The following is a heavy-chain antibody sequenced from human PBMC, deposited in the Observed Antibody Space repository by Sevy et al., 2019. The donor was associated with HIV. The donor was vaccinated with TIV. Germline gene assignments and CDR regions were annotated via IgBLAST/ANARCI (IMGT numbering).Heavy chain of an antibody. CDR2: INHSGST. D-gene: IGHD3-22*01. CDR1: GGSFSGYY. V-gene: IGHV4-34*01. Sequence: SETLSLTCAVYGGSFSGYYWSWIRQPPGKGLEWIGEINHSGSTNYNPSLKSRVTISVDTSKNQFSLKLGSVTAADTAVYYCARGDYYDSSGYYYHYWGQGTLVTVSS. J-gene: IGHJ4*02. CDR3: ARGDYYDSSGYYYHY.